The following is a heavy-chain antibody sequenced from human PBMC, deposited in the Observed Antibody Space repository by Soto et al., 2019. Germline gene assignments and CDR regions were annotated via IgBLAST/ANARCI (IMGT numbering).Heavy chain of an antibody. CDR2: ISVYSGNT. J-gene: IGHJ6*02. D-gene: IGHD6-19*01. CDR1: GYTFSSHG. V-gene: IGHV1-18*04. CDR3: ARDKWGLAVPDYHYYAMDV. Sequence: QVQLVQSGAEGKKPGASVKVSCEASGYTFSSHGISWVRQAPGQGLEWMGWISVYSGNTNYAQRLQGRVTMTRDIFTSTVYMELRGLRSDDTAVYYCARDKWGLAVPDYHYYAMDVWGQGTTVTVSS.